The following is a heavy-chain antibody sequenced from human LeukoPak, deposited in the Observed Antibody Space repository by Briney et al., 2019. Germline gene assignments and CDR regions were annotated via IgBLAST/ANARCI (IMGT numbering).Heavy chain of an antibody. CDR1: GFTISSYG. CDR3: AREERYGDYSVYYGMDV. Sequence: GGSLRLSCAASGFTISSYGMHWVRQAPGKGLEWVAVIWYDGSNKYYADSVKGRFTISRDNSKNTLYLQMNSLRAEDTAVYYCAREERYGDYSVYYGMDVWGQGTTVTVSS. D-gene: IGHD4-17*01. CDR2: IWYDGSNK. J-gene: IGHJ6*02. V-gene: IGHV3-33*01.